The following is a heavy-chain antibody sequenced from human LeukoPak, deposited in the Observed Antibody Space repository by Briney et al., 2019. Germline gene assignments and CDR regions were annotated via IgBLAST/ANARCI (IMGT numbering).Heavy chain of an antibody. CDR1: GYTFTSYD. V-gene: IGHV1-8*01. D-gene: IGHD2-2*01. CDR3: ARWVRCSSTSCPLYYMDV. CDR2: MNPNSGNT. J-gene: IGHJ6*03. Sequence: ASVKASCKASGYTFTSYDINWVRQATGQGLEWMGWMNPNSGNTGYAQKFQGRVTMTRNTSISTAYMELSSLRSEDTAVYYCARWVRCSSTSCPLYYMDVWGKGTTVTVSS.